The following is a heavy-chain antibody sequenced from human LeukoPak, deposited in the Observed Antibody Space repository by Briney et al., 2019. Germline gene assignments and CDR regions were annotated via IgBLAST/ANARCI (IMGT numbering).Heavy chain of an antibody. CDR2: IYSGGST. V-gene: IGHV3-53*01. CDR3: AEGSIAAHLDY. J-gene: IGHJ4*02. Sequence: GGSLRLSCAASGFTVSSNYMSWVRQAPGKGLEWVSVIYSGGSTYYADSVKGRFTISRDNSKNTLYLQMNSLRAEDTAVYYCAEGSIAAHLDYWGQGTLVTVSS. CDR1: GFTVSSNY. D-gene: IGHD6-6*01.